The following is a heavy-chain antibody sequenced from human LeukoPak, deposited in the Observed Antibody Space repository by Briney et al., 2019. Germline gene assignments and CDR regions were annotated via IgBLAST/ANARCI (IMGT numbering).Heavy chain of an antibody. D-gene: IGHD2-15*01. CDR1: GYTLTGYY. V-gene: IGHV1-2*02. J-gene: IGHJ3*02. Sequence: ASVKVSCKASGYTLTGYYMHWVRQAPGQGLEWVGWINPYSGGTNYAQKFQGRVTMTRDTSISTAYMELSRLRSDDTAMYYCARDEDPYAFDIWGQGTMVTVSS. CDR3: ARDEDPYAFDI. CDR2: INPYSGGT.